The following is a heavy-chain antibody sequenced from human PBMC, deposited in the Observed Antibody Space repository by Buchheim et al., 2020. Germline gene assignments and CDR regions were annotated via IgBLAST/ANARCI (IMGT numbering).Heavy chain of an antibody. J-gene: IGHJ6*02. CDR2: ISYDGSNK. D-gene: IGHD2-21*01. CDR3: ARDWGHCGGECYLPVRLWDYYGMDV. V-gene: IGHV3-30*04. CDR1: GFTFSSYA. Sequence: QVQLVESGGGVVQPGRSLRLSCAASGFTFSSYAMHWVRQAPGKGLEWVAVISYDGSNKYYADSVKGRFTISRDNSKNTLYLQMNSLRADETAVYYCARDWGHCGGECYLPVRLWDYYGMDVWGQGTT.